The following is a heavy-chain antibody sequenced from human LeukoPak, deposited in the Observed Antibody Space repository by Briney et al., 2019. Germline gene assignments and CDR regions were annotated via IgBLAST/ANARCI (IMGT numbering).Heavy chain of an antibody. CDR2: ISNSGSTK. D-gene: IGHD2-15*01. J-gene: IGHJ6*03. V-gene: IGHV3-48*03. Sequence: GGSLRLSCAASGFPFSSYEMNWVRQAPGKGLGWVSYISNSGSTKYYADSVKGRFTISRDNAKNSLYLQMNSLRAEDTAVYYCARIYCSGGSCHNDYYYMDVWGKGTTVTISS. CDR1: GFPFSSYE. CDR3: ARIYCSGGSCHNDYYYMDV.